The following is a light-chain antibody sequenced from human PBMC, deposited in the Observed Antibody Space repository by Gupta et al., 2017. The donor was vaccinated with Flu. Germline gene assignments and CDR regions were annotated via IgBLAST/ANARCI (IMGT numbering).Light chain of an antibody. J-gene: IGLJ3*02. Sequence: SYVLTQTPSVSVAPGQTASITCGRAHVGTDSVNWYQKKPGPAPVLVFYDDRDRPSGIPERFSGSKSATTATLTISRVDVGEEADYYWPAWDSSRDRWVFGGGTKLTVL. V-gene: IGLV3-21*02. CDR3: PAWDSSRDRWV. CDR1: HVGTDS. CDR2: DDR.